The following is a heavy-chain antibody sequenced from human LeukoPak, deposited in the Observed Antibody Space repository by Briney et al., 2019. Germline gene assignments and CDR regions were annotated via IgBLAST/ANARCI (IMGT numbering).Heavy chain of an antibody. V-gene: IGHV3-53*01. J-gene: IGHJ4*02. D-gene: IGHD4-17*01. CDR3: AKQSGYGDSDIDY. CDR1: GFSVSTNY. Sequence: GGSLRLSCAASGFSVSTNYMTWVRQAPGKGLEWVSVIYSGGSTYYADSVRGRFTISRDNSKNTLILQMNSLRAEDTAVYYCAKQSGYGDSDIDYWGQGTLVTVSS. CDR2: IYSGGST.